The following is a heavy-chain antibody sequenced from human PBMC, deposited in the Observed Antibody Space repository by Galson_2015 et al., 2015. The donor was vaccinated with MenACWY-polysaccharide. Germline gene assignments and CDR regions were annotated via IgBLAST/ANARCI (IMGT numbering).Heavy chain of an antibody. CDR1: DYSIRSGYF. J-gene: IGHJ4*02. CDR2: IFHSGTT. Sequence: ETLSLTCAVSDYSIRSGYFWGWIRQPPGKRLEWIASIFHSGTTYYNPSLKSRVTISVDTSKNQFSLKLSSVTAADTAVYYCARVEKYSGSFYILYWGQGTLVTVSS. V-gene: IGHV4-38-2*01. D-gene: IGHD1-26*01. CDR3: ARVEKYSGSFYILY.